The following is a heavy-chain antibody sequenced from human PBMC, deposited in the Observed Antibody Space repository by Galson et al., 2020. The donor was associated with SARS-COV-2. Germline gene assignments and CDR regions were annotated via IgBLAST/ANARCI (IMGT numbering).Heavy chain of an antibody. V-gene: IGHV3-21*01. J-gene: IGHJ4*02. CDR2: ITSGGSYV. CDR3: TNLPTYMALDY. Sequence: GEYLKISCAASGFIFSDYSMNWVRQAPGKGPEWVSSITSGGSYVYYAESVKGRFTISRDNAKNSLYLQMNSLRVEDTAVYYCTNLPTYMALDYWGQGILVTVSS. CDR1: GFIFSDYS. D-gene: IGHD3-16*01.